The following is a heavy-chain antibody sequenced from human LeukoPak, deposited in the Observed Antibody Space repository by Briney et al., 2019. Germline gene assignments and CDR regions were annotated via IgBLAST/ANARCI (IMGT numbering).Heavy chain of an antibody. CDR3: ARSVGDPYHFDY. J-gene: IGHJ4*02. Sequence: GRSLRLSCAASGFTFSTYNMNWVRQAPGKGLEWVSSISSSSSYTYYADSMKGRFTISRDNTKNCLYLQMNSLRAEDTAVYYCARSVGDPYHFDYWGQGTLVTVSS. CDR2: ISSSSSYT. V-gene: IGHV3-21*01. D-gene: IGHD1-26*01. CDR1: GFTFSTYN.